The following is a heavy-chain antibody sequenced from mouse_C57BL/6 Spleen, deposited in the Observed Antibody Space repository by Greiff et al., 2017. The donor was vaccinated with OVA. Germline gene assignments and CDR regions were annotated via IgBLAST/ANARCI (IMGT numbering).Heavy chain of an antibody. Sequence: QVQLQQPGAELVKPGASVKLSCKASGYTFTSYWMHWVKQRPGQGLEWIGMIHPNSGSTNYNEKFKSKATLTVDKSSSTAYMQLSSLTSEDSAVYYCARGDSNYASLFDYWGQGTTLTVSS. J-gene: IGHJ2*01. D-gene: IGHD2-5*01. CDR3: ARGDSNYASLFDY. V-gene: IGHV1-64*01. CDR1: GYTFTSYW. CDR2: IHPNSGST.